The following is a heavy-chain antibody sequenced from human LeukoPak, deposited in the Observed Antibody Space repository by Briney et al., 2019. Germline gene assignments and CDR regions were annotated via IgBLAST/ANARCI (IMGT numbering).Heavy chain of an antibody. V-gene: IGHV1-8*01. CDR3: ARGAGYSSSWNWFDP. CDR1: GYTFTSYD. D-gene: IGHD6-13*01. Sequence: ASVKVSCKASGYTFTSYDINWVRQATGQGLEWMGWMNPNSGNTGYAQKFQGRVTMTRNTSISTAYVELSSLRSEDTAVYYCARGAGYSSSWNWFDPWGQGTLVTVSS. J-gene: IGHJ5*02. CDR2: MNPNSGNT.